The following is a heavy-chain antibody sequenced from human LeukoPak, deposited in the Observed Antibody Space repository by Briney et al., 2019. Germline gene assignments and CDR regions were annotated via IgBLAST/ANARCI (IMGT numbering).Heavy chain of an antibody. Sequence: SETLSLTCNVSGGSISSYYWSWIRQRPGKGLEWMGYIYYSGSTNYNPSLKSRVTISVDTSKNQFSLKLTSVTAADTAVYYCARASPYGDYVNAFDIWGQGTMVTVSS. V-gene: IGHV4-59*01. CDR3: ARASPYGDYVNAFDI. J-gene: IGHJ3*02. D-gene: IGHD4-17*01. CDR2: IYYSGST. CDR1: GGSISSYY.